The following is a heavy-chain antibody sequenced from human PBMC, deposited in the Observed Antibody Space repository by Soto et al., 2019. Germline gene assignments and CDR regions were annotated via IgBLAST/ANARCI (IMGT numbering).Heavy chain of an antibody. Sequence: SETLSLTCTVSGDSISSYYWTWIRQPPGKGLEWIAFIYYGGSINYNPSLKSRVAISVDRSKNQFPLNLSSVTAADTAVYYCARGLGPWGQGTLVTVSS. V-gene: IGHV4-59*12. J-gene: IGHJ5*02. CDR3: ARGLGP. CDR1: GDSISSYY. CDR2: IYYGGSI. D-gene: IGHD3-10*01.